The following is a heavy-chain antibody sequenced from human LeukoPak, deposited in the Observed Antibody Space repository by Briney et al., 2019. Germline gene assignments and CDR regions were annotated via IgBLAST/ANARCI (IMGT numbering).Heavy chain of an antibody. V-gene: IGHV4-34*01. CDR2: INHSGST. CDR1: GGSFSGYY. J-gene: IGHJ5*02. D-gene: IGHD2-15*01. Sequence: SETLSLTCAVYGGSFSGYYWSWIRQPPGKWLEWIGEINHSGSTNSNPSLKSRVTISVDTSKNQFSLKLNSVTAADTAVYYCARGKSDSSGGGFWDFDPWGQGTLVTVSS. CDR3: ARGKSDSSGGGFWDFDP.